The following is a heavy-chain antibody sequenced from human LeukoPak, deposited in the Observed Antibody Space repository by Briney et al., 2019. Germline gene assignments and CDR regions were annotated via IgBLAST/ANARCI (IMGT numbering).Heavy chain of an antibody. Sequence: PGGSLRLSCAASGFTFSSYAMSWVRQAPGKGLEWVSAISGSGGSTYYADSVKGRFTISRDNSKNTLYLQMNSLRAEDTAVYYCAKDLSGYSYGKYYFDYWGHGTLVTVSS. V-gene: IGHV3-23*01. CDR1: GFTFSSYA. CDR3: AKDLSGYSYGKYYFDY. CDR2: ISGSGGST. J-gene: IGHJ4*01. D-gene: IGHD5-18*01.